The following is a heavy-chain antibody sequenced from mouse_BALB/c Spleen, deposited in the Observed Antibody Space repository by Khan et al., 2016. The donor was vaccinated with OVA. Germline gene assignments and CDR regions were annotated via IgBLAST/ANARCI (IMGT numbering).Heavy chain of an antibody. Sequence: EVQLVESGPGLVKPSQSLSLTCTVTGYSITSDYAWNWIRQFPGNKLEWMGLISYSGNTNYNPSLKSRISITRDTSKNQFFLQLNSVTTEDTATYYCAKVYGGDFDYWGQGTTLTGTS. D-gene: IGHD1-1*01. CDR1: GYSITSDYA. V-gene: IGHV3-2*02. CDR2: ISYSGNT. J-gene: IGHJ2*01. CDR3: AKVYGGDFDY.